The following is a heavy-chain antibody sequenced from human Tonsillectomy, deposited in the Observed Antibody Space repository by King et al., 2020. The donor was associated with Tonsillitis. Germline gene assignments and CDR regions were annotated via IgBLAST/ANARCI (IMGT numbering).Heavy chain of an antibody. CDR3: ARNPDRYYYDRAGRSRGNGFDI. J-gene: IGHJ3*02. V-gene: IGHV1-69*01. CDR2: IIPIFGTT. CDR1: GGTLSSYA. D-gene: IGHD3-22*01. Sequence: QVQLVQSGAEVKKPGSSVKVSCKPSGGTLSSYAVSWVRQAPGQGLEWMGGIIPIFGTTNYAYKFQGRVTITADESTSTAYMELSSLRSGDRAVYYCARNPDRYYYDRAGRSRGNGFDIWGQGTMVTVSS.